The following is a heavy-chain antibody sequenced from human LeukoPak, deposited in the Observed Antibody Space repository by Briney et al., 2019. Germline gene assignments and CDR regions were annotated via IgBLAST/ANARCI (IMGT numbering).Heavy chain of an antibody. J-gene: IGHJ2*01. Sequence: ASVKVSCKASGYTFTAYYIHWVRQAPGQGLEWMGWINPSSGGTNYAQRFQGRVTMTRDTSITTAYMELSRLRSDDTAVYYCASPWGRWFGELIWYFDLWGRGTLVTVSS. CDR3: ASPWGRWFGELIWYFDL. CDR1: GYTFTAYY. CDR2: INPSSGGT. V-gene: IGHV1-2*02. D-gene: IGHD3-10*01.